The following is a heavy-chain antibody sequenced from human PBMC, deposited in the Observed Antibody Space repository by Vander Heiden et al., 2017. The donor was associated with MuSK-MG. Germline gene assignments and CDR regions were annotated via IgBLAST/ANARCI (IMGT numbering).Heavy chain of an antibody. CDR1: GFTFSGYR. Sequence: EVQLVESGGGLVKPGGSLRLSCAASGFTFSGYRMNWVRQARGKGLGWVSSISSSSSYIYYADSVKGRFTISRDNAKNTLYLQMNSLRAEDTAVYYCARDMVGGVGYWGQGTLVTVSS. CDR2: ISSSSSYI. CDR3: ARDMVGGVGY. J-gene: IGHJ4*02. D-gene: IGHD1-26*01. V-gene: IGHV3-21*01.